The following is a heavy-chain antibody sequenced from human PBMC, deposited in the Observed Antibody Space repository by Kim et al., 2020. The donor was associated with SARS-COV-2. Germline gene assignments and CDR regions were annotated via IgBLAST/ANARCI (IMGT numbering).Heavy chain of an antibody. D-gene: IGHD1-26*01. J-gene: IGHJ4*02. CDR3: AKAQRGVGGSYPYYYFYY. CDR2: ISGSGGST. Sequence: GGSLRLSCAASGFTFSSYAMSWVRQAPGKGLEWVSAISGSGGSTYYADSVKGRFTISRDNSKNTLYLQMNSLRAEDTAVYYCAKAQRGVGGSYPYYYFYYWGQGTLGTVSS. CDR1: GFTFSSYA. V-gene: IGHV3-23*01.